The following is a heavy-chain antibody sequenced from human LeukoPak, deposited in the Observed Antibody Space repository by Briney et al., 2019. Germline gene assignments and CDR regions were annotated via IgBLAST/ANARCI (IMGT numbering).Heavy chain of an antibody. J-gene: IGHJ6*02. CDR1: GFTVSSNY. Sequence: GGSLRLFCAASGFTVSSNYMSWVRQAPGRGLECVSVIYTGGKTYYSDSVKARFTISRDDSKNTVYLQMNSLTAEDTAVYYCARADSGGADYSYYGLDVWGQGTTVTVSS. CDR3: ARADSGGADYSYYGLDV. D-gene: IGHD1-1*01. V-gene: IGHV3-66*01. CDR2: IYTGGKT.